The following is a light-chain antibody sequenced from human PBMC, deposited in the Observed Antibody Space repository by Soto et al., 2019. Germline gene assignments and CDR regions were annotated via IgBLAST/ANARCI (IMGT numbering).Light chain of an antibody. CDR2: AAS. CDR3: LQHDTQPWT. Sequence: DIQMTQSPSSLSASVGDRVTITCRASQGIGTNLGWYQQKPGKVPKRLVYAASRLHTGVPSRFSGSGSGTEFTRTTSSLQPEDFATYYCLQHDTQPWTFGHGTKVEVK. V-gene: IGKV1-17*01. CDR1: QGIGTN. J-gene: IGKJ1*01.